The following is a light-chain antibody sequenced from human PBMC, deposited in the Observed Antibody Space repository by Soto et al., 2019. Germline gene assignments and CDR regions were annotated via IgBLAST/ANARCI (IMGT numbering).Light chain of an antibody. CDR3: SSYTSSTLV. V-gene: IGLV2-14*01. CDR2: EVS. J-gene: IGLJ3*02. CDR1: SSDVGGYNY. Sequence: QSVLTQPASVSGSPGQSITISCTGTSSDVGGYNYVSWYQQHPGKGPKLMIYEVSNRPSGVSNRFSGSKSGNTASLTISGLQAEDEADYYCSSYTSSTLVFGGGTKLTVL.